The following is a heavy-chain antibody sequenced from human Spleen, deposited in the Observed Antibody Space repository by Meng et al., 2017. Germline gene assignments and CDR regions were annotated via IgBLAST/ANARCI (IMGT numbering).Heavy chain of an antibody. V-gene: IGHV3-15*01. J-gene: IGHJ4*02. CDR3: ATGAAAADH. D-gene: IGHD6-13*01. CDR1: GFTFTDHW. Sequence: EVQLVEAGGGLAQPGGSLRLSCAGSGFTFTDHWMHWVRQGPGKGLEWVGRIKSNSDGGTTDYAAPVKGRFTISRDDSKNTLYLQMNSLITEDTAVYFCATGAAAADHWGQGTLVTVSS. CDR2: IKSNSDGGTT.